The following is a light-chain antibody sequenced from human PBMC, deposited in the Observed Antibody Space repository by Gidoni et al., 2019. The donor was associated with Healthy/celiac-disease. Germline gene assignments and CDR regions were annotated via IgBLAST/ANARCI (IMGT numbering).Light chain of an antibody. Sequence: DIQMTQSPSSLSASVGDRVTITCRARQSISSYLNWYQQKPGKAPKLLIYAESSLQSGVPSRFSGSGSGTDFTLTISSLQPEDFATYYCQQSYSTPRSSFGQGTKLEIK. J-gene: IGKJ2*04. CDR2: AES. CDR1: QSISSY. CDR3: QQSYSTPRSS. V-gene: IGKV1-39*01.